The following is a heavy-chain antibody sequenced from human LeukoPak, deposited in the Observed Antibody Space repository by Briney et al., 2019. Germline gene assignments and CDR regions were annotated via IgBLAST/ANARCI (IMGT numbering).Heavy chain of an antibody. Sequence: MSSETLSLTCTVSGGSISSYYWSWIRQPAGKGLEWIGRIYTSGSTNYNPSLKSRVTMSVDTSKNQFSLKLSSVTAADTAVYYCAIGMVRGDTIDYWGQGTLVTVSS. V-gene: IGHV4-4*07. D-gene: IGHD2-21*01. CDR1: GGSISSYY. CDR3: AIGMVRGDTIDY. J-gene: IGHJ4*02. CDR2: IYTSGST.